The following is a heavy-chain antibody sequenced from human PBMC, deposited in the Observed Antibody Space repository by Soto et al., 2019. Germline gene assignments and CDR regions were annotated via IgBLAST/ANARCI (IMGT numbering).Heavy chain of an antibody. CDR1: GGTFSSYT. CDR3: ASGRYYYDSSGSFDN. CDR2: IIPILGIT. Sequence: GASVKVSCKASGGTFSSYTITWIRQAPGQGLEWMGRIIPILGITNYAQKFQGRVTITADKSTSTAYMELSSLRSEDTAVYYCASGRYYYDSSGSFDNWGQGTLVTVSS. V-gene: IGHV1-69*02. D-gene: IGHD3-22*01. J-gene: IGHJ4*02.